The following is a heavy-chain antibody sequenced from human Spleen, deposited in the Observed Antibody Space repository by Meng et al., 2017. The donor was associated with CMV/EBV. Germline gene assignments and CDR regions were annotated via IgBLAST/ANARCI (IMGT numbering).Heavy chain of an antibody. CDR1: GGTFSSYA. Sequence: SVKVSCKASGGTFSSYAINWVRQAPGQGLEWMGGIIPIFGTADYAQSFQGGVTFTTDESTSTVYVELSGLRSEDTAVYFCARDLDGSGSYHAYWGQGTLVTVSS. D-gene: IGHD3-10*01. V-gene: IGHV1-69*05. CDR3: ARDLDGSGSYHAY. CDR2: IIPIFGTA. J-gene: IGHJ4*02.